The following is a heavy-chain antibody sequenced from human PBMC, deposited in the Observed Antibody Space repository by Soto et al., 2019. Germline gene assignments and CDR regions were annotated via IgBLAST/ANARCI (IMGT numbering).Heavy chain of an antibody. D-gene: IGHD2-15*01. CDR2: IAGSSRTI. Sequence: GGSLRLSCEASGFSFDTFEMSWVRQAPGKGLGWVSMIAGSSRTIYYADSVNGRFTVSRDNSKDTLYLQLNSLKVEDTAVYHCVEGGWLDDWGQGTQVTVSS. V-gene: IGHV3-23*01. CDR1: GFSFDTFE. CDR3: VEGGWLDD. J-gene: IGHJ4*02.